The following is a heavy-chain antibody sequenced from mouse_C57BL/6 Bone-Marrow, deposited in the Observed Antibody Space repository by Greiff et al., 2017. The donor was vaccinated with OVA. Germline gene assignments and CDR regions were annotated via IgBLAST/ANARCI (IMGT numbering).Heavy chain of an antibody. CDR2: IDPETGGS. CDR3: TRKGDPYWYFDV. CDR1: GYTFTDYE. J-gene: IGHJ1*03. Sequence: VQLQQSGAELVRPGASVTLSCKASGYTFTDYEMHWVKQTPVHGLEWIGAIDPETGGSAYNQKFKGKAILTADKSSSTAYMEHRSLTSEDSAVYDCTRKGDPYWYFDVWGTGTTVTVSS. V-gene: IGHV1-15*01.